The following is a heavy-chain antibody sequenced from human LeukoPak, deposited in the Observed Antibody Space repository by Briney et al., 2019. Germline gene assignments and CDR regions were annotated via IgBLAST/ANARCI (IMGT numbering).Heavy chain of an antibody. CDR2: INPNSGGT. V-gene: IGHV1-2*02. Sequence: SVNVSCKASGYIFTSYYMYSVRHAPGQGLEWMGWINPNSGGTNYAQKFQGRVTMTRDTSIKTGYMELSRLTADDTAVYYCARDLAYGSGSLYGMDVWGQGTTVTVSS. J-gene: IGHJ6*02. CDR1: GYIFTSYY. D-gene: IGHD3-10*01. CDR3: ARDLAYGSGSLYGMDV.